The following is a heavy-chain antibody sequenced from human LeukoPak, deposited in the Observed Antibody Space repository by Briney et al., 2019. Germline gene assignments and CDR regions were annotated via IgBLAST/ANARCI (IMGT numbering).Heavy chain of an antibody. D-gene: IGHD7-27*01. CDR3: TKDSRALGFNYFDP. CDR2: ISGNGDKT. J-gene: IGHJ5*02. CDR1: GLNFGKYA. V-gene: IGHV3-23*01. Sequence: PGGSLRLSCVVSGLNFGKYAMNWVRQAPGRGLEWVSTISGNGDKTFYGDSVKGRFTISRDNSKNILFLQMNSLRAEDTAFYFCTKDSRALGFNYFDPWGQGTLVTVSS.